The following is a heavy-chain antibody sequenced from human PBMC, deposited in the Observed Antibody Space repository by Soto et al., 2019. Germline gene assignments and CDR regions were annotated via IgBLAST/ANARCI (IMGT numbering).Heavy chain of an antibody. CDR3: ASSSIAAHWFDP. J-gene: IGHJ5*02. D-gene: IGHD6-6*01. CDR2: IDPSDSYT. Sequence: ESLKISCKGSGYSFTSYWISWVRQMPGKGLEWMGRIDPSDSYTNYSPSFQGHVTISADKSISTAYLQWSSLKASDTAMYYCASSSIAAHWFDPWGQGTLVTVSS. V-gene: IGHV5-10-1*01. CDR1: GYSFTSYW.